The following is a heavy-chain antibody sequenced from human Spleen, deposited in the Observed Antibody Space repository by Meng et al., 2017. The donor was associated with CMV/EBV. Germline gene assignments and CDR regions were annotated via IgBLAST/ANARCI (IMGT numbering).Heavy chain of an antibody. CDR2: ISRSGDVI. CDR3: GGCSSTRCLYYYYGMVV. Sequence: GESLKISCAASGFTFHTYEMNWVRQPPGKGLEWVSFISRSGDVIYYAGSVKGRFTVSRDNAKNSLYLQMNNLRAEDTAVYYCGGCSSTRCLYYYYGMVVWGQGTTVTVSS. J-gene: IGHJ6*02. CDR1: GFTFHTYE. D-gene: IGHD2-2*01. V-gene: IGHV3-48*03.